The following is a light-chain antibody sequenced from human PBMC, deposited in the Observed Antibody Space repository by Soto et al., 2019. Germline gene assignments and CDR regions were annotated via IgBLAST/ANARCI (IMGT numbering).Light chain of an antibody. V-gene: IGLV2-14*03. CDR3: CSYAGSSTLV. CDR1: SSDVGAYTF. J-gene: IGLJ2*01. CDR2: DVS. Sequence: QSALTQPASVSGSPGQSITISCTGTSSDVGAYTFVSWYQQHPDKVPKLMIFDVSRRPSGVSDRFSGSKSGNTASLTISGLQPEDEADYYCCSYAGSSTLVFGGGTKLTVL.